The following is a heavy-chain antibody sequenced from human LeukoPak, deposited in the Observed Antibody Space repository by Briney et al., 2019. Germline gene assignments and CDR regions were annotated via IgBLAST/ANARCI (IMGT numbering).Heavy chain of an antibody. D-gene: IGHD3-3*01. CDR1: GFIFSNYA. V-gene: IGHV3-48*01. CDR2: ISGSSSTI. J-gene: IGHJ5*02. CDR3: ARDSRMNYYAS. Sequence: GGSLRLSCAASGFIFSNYAIHWVRQAPGKGLEWVSYISGSSSTIYYADSVKGRFTISRDNAKNSLYLQMNSLRAEDTAMYYCARDSRMNYYASWGRGTLVTVSS.